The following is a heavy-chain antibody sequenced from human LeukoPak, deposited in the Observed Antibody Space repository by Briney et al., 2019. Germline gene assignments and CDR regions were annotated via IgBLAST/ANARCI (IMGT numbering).Heavy chain of an antibody. CDR3: AKGYGSGSYMIDY. CDR1: GFTFSSYG. CDR2: ISYDGSNE. D-gene: IGHD3-10*01. Sequence: GRSLRLSCAASGFTFSSYGIHWVRQAPGRGLEWVAFISYDGSNEYHADSVKGRFTISRDNSKNTLYLQMNSLRAEDTAVYCCAKGYGSGSYMIDYWGQGTLVTVSS. J-gene: IGHJ4*02. V-gene: IGHV3-30*18.